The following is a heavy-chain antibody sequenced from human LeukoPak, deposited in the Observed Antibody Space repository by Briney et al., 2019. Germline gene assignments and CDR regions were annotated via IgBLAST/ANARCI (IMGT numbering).Heavy chain of an antibody. CDR2: ISAYNGNT. Sequence: ASVKVSCKASGYTFTSYGISWVRQAPGQGLEWMGRISAYNGNTNYAQKLQGRVTMTTDTSTSTAYMELRSLRSDDTAVYYCARPLRCSSTSCYTFDPWGQETLVTVSS. D-gene: IGHD2-2*02. V-gene: IGHV1-18*01. CDR3: ARPLRCSSTSCYTFDP. CDR1: GYTFTSYG. J-gene: IGHJ5*02.